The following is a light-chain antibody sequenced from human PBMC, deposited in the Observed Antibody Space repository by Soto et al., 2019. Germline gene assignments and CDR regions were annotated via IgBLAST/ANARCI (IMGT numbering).Light chain of an antibody. CDR1: QSVSNN. J-gene: IGKJ5*01. CDR2: DAA. Sequence: EIVLTQFPATLSLSPGERATLSCRASQSVSNNLAWYQQKTGQAPRLLIYDAANRAAGVPARFSGSGSGTDFTLTISSLEPEDFAVYYCQQRSNGPPITFGQGTRV. V-gene: IGKV3-11*01. CDR3: QQRSNGPPIT.